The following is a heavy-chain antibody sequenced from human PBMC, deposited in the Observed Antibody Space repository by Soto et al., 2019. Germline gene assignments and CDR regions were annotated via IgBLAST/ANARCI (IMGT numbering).Heavy chain of an antibody. CDR1: GFIFSDAW. CDR2: IRANNAGGTT. J-gene: IGHJ4*02. Sequence: DVQLVESGGGLVQPGGSLRLSCAASGFIFSDAWMSWVRQAPGKGLEWVGRIRANNAGGTTDYTAPVKGRFTVSRDDSKKTVYLEMNSLKSEDTAVYYCTADDAIHLWSQADHWGQGTLVTVSS. V-gene: IGHV3-15*01. D-gene: IGHD5-18*01. CDR3: TADDAIHLWSQADH.